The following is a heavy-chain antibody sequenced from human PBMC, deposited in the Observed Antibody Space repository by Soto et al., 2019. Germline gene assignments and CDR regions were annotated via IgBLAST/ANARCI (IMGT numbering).Heavy chain of an antibody. J-gene: IGHJ6*02. CDR3: ARARERGHYYYYGMDV. CDR2: IYPGDSDT. Sequence: GASLKISCKGSGYSFTSYWIGWVRQMPGKGLEWTGIIYPGDSDTRYSPSFQGQGTISADKSIRTAYLQWSSLKASDTAMYYCARARERGHYYYYGMDVWGQGTTVTVSS. CDR1: GYSFTSYW. V-gene: IGHV5-51*01.